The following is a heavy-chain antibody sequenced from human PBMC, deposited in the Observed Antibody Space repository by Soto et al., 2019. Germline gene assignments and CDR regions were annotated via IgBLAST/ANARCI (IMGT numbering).Heavy chain of an antibody. J-gene: IGHJ5*01. CDR2: IYYSGST. CDR3: ARNWFGHQVNWFDS. CDR1: GCSISSGDYY. D-gene: IGHD3-16*01. Sequence: PSETLSLTCTVSGCSISSGDYYWSWIRQPPGKGLEWIGYIYYSGSTYCNPSLKSRVTISVDTSKNQFSLQLNSVTPEDTAVYYCARNWFGHQVNWFDSWGQGTLVTVSS. V-gene: IGHV4-30-4*01.